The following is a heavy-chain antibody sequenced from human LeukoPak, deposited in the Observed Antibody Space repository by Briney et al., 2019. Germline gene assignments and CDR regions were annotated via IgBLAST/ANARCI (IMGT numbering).Heavy chain of an antibody. J-gene: IGHJ4*02. CDR3: ARRGDPDY. D-gene: IGHD2-21*02. Sequence: GGSLRLSCAASGFTFSNYNLNWVRQAPGKGLEWVSYISTSSGTVFYADSVKGRFTISRDNAKNSLYLQMNSLRAEDTAVYYCARRGDPDYWGQGTLVTVSS. CDR1: GFTFSNYN. V-gene: IGHV3-48*04. CDR2: ISTSSGTV.